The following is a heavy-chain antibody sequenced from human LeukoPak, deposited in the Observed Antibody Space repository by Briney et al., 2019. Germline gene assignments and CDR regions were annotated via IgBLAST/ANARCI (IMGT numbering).Heavy chain of an antibody. D-gene: IGHD3-3*01. Sequence: GGSLRLSCAASGSTVSSNYMSWVRQAPGKGLEWVSVIYSGGSTYYADSVKGRFTISRDNSKNTLYLQMNSLRAEDTAVYYCARGAYYYDFWSGYYSYFDYWGQGTLVTVSS. J-gene: IGHJ4*02. CDR2: IYSGGST. CDR3: ARGAYYYDFWSGYYSYFDY. CDR1: GSTVSSNY. V-gene: IGHV3-66*01.